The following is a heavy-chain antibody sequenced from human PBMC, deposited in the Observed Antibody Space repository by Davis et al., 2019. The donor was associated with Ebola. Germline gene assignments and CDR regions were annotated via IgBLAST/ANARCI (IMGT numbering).Heavy chain of an antibody. CDR2: IGTAGDA. Sequence: PGGSLRLSYAASGFTFSSYDMHWVRQATGKGLEWVSAIGTAGDAYYPGSVKGRFTISRENAKNSLYLQMNSLRAEDTAVYYCARANYGDYGWYFDLWGRGTLVTVSS. V-gene: IGHV3-13*01. J-gene: IGHJ2*01. CDR3: ARANYGDYGWYFDL. CDR1: GFTFSSYD. D-gene: IGHD4-17*01.